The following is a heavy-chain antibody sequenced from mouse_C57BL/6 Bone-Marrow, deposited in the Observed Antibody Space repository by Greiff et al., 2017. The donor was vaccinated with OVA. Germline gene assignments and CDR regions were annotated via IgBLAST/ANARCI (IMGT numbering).Heavy chain of an antibody. CDR3: ARAVYYGYSWFAY. D-gene: IGHD2-2*01. V-gene: IGHV5-17*01. CDR1: GFTFSDYG. J-gene: IGHJ3*01. Sequence: DVKLVESGGGLVKPGGSLKLSCAASGFTFSDYGMHWVRQAPEKGLEWVAYISSGSSTIYYADTVKGRFTISRDTATNTLFLHMTSLRSEDTAMYYCARAVYYGYSWFAYWGQGTLVTVSA. CDR2: ISSGSSTI.